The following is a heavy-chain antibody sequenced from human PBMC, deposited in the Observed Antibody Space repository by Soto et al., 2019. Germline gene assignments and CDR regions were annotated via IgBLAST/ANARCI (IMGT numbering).Heavy chain of an antibody. D-gene: IGHD2-21*02. Sequence: PGGSLRLSCAASGFTFSSYAMHWVRQAPGKGLEWVAVISYDGSNKYYADSVKGRFTISRDNSKNTLYLQMNSLRAEDTAVYYCAREVYCGGDCYNPLLDYWGQGTLVTVS. CDR3: AREVYCGGDCYNPLLDY. V-gene: IGHV3-30-3*01. CDR2: ISYDGSNK. CDR1: GFTFSSYA. J-gene: IGHJ4*02.